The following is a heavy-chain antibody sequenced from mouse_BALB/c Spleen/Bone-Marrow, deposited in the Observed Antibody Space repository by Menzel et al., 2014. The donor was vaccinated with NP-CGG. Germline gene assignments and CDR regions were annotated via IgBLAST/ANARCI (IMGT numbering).Heavy chain of an antibody. Sequence: EVQLHQSGPELVKPGASVKMSCKASGYTFTSYVMHWVKQKPGQGLEWIGYINPYNDGTKYNEKFKGKATLTSDKSSSTDYIELSSLTSEDSAVYYCAREDYYGSSYDCWGQGTTLTVSS. V-gene: IGHV1-14*01. D-gene: IGHD1-1*01. J-gene: IGHJ2*01. CDR3: AREDYYGSSYDC. CDR2: INPYNDGT. CDR1: GYTFTSYV.